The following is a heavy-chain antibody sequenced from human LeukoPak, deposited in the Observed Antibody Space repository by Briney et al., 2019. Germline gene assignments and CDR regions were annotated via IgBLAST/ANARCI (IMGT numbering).Heavy chain of an antibody. J-gene: IGHJ4*02. Sequence: SETLSLTCTVSGGSISSYYWGWIRQPAGKGLEWIGRIYTSGSTNYNPSLKSRVTMSVDTSKNQFSLKLSSVTAADTAVYYCARHVLYDSSGYPDYWGQGTLVTVSS. D-gene: IGHD3-22*01. CDR1: GGSISSYY. V-gene: IGHV4-4*07. CDR2: IYTSGST. CDR3: ARHVLYDSSGYPDY.